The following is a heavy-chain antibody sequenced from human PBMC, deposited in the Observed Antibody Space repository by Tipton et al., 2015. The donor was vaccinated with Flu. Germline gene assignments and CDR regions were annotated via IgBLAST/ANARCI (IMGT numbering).Heavy chain of an antibody. CDR3: ARDGAAMGHQGVDY. CDR1: GGFISSYY. Sequence: TLSLTCTVSGGFISSYYWSWIRQPPGKGLEWIGYIYYTGSAIYNPSLKSRVIMSVDTSKNQFSLKLSSIIAADTAVYYCARDGAAMGHQGVDYWGQGTLVTVSS. J-gene: IGHJ4*02. CDR2: IYYTGSA. D-gene: IGHD5-18*01. V-gene: IGHV4-59*01.